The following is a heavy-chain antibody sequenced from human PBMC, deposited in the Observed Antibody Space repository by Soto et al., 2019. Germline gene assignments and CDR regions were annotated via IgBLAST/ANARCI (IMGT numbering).Heavy chain of an antibody. CDR1: GFTFSSYA. Sequence: PGGSLRLSCAASGFTFSSYAMSWVRQAPGKGLEWVSAISGSGGSTYYADSVKGRFTISRDNSKNTLYLQMNSLRAEDTAVYYCAKSKGEDSSGYYSRYYYYGMDVWGQGTTVTVSS. J-gene: IGHJ6*02. CDR2: ISGSGGST. D-gene: IGHD3-22*01. V-gene: IGHV3-23*01. CDR3: AKSKGEDSSGYYSRYYYYGMDV.